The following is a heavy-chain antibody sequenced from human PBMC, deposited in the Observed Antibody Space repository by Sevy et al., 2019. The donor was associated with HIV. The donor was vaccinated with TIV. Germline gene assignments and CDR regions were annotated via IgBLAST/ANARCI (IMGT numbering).Heavy chain of an antibody. J-gene: IGHJ6*02. CDR1: GFTFSSYA. Sequence: GGSLRLSCAASGFTFSSYAMHWVRQAPGKGLEWVAVISYDGSNKYYADSVKGRFTISRDNSKNTLYLQMNSLVAEDTAVYYCARDNPNDCSGGSCYFPRYYYYYYGMDVWGQGTTVTVSS. V-gene: IGHV3-30-3*01. CDR2: ISYDGSNK. D-gene: IGHD2-15*01. CDR3: ARDNPNDCSGGSCYFPRYYYYYYGMDV.